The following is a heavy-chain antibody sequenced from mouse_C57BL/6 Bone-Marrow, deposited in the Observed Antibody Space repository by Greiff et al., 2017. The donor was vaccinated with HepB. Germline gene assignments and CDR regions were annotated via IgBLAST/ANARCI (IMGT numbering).Heavy chain of an antibody. CDR1: GFTFSSYA. V-gene: IGHV5-4*01. J-gene: IGHJ3*01. Sequence: DVQLVESGGGLVKPGGSLKLSCAASGFTFSSYAMSWVRQTPEKRLEWVATISDGGSYTYYPDNVKGRFTISRDNAKNNLYLQMSHLKSEDTAMYYCASHYYGSSHLAWFAYWGQGTLVTVSA. CDR3: ASHYYGSSHLAWFAY. D-gene: IGHD1-1*01. CDR2: ISDGGSYT.